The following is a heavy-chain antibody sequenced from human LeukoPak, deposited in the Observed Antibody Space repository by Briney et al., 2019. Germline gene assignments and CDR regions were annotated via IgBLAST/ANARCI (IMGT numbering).Heavy chain of an antibody. CDR1: GGSISSYY. D-gene: IGHD3-16*01. CDR3: ARHRRGEPIDS. Sequence: SSETLSLTCTVSGGSISSYYWSWIRQPPGKRLEWIGHIYYSGSTNYNPSLKSRVTISVDTSKNQFSLKLSSVTATDTAVHYCARHRRGEPIDSWGQGTLVTVSS. V-gene: IGHV4-59*08. J-gene: IGHJ4*02. CDR2: IYYSGST.